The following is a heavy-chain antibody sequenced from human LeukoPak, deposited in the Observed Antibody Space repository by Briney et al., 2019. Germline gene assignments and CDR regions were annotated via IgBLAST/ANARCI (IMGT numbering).Heavy chain of an antibody. CDR2: IVVGSGNT. Sequence: SVTVSCTASGFTFTSSAVQWVRQARGQRLEWIGWIVVGSGNTNYAQKFQERVTITRDMSTSTAYMELSSLRSEDTAVYYCASEVSVVVPAAGVETFDYWGQGTLVTVSS. J-gene: IGHJ4*02. V-gene: IGHV1-58*01. CDR3: ASEVSVVVPAAGVETFDY. CDR1: GFTFTSSA. D-gene: IGHD2-2*01.